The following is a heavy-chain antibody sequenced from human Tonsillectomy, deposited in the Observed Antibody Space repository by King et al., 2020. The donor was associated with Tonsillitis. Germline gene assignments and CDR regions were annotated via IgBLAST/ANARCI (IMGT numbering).Heavy chain of an antibody. J-gene: IGHJ4*02. CDR1: GGSISSSGYY. V-gene: IGHV4-39*07. CDR2: MYYSGNT. CDR3: ARHSIAILSTTPFDN. Sequence: LQLQESGPGLVKPSETLSLTCTVSGGSISSSGYYWGWIRQPPGKGLEWIGSMYYSGNTYYNPSLKSRVTISVDTSKNQFSLELSSVTAADTAVYYCARHSIAILSTTPFDNWGQGTLVTVSS. D-gene: IGHD1/OR15-1a*01.